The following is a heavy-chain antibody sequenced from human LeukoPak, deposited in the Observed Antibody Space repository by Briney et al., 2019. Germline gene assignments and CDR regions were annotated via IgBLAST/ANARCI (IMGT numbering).Heavy chain of an antibody. CDR3: ARVPSSGWLFDY. J-gene: IGHJ4*02. Sequence: PTGGSLRLSCAASGFTFSSYAMHWVRQAPGKGLEWVAVISYDGSNKYYADSVKGRFTISRDNSKNTLYLQMNSLRAEDTAVYYCARVPSSGWLFDYWGQGTLVTVSS. CDR2: ISYDGSNK. CDR1: GFTFSSYA. V-gene: IGHV3-30*04. D-gene: IGHD6-19*01.